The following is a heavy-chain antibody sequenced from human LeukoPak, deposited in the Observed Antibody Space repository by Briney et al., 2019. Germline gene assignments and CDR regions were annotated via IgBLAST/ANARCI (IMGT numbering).Heavy chain of an antibody. CDR3: GKDGGQYSSGPEFDP. D-gene: IGHD6-19*01. J-gene: IGHJ5*02. Sequence: GGSLRLSCAASGIVFSRTAMNWARQSPGRGPEWLSAISGGGERTFYADSVKGRFTISRDNSKNMVYLQMNSPRADDTAIYYCGKDGGQYSSGPEFDPRGQGALVTVPS. CDR2: ISGGGERT. CDR1: GIVFSRTA. V-gene: IGHV3-23*01.